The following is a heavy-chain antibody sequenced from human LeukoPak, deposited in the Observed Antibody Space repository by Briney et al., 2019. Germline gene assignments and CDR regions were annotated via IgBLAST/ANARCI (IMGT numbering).Heavy chain of an antibody. Sequence: ASVKVSCKASGYTFTGYYMHWVRQAPGQGLEWMGWINPNSGGTNYAQKFQGRVTMTRDTSISTAYVELSRLRSDDTAVYYCARDRGGYCSSTSCPTPLDAFDIWGQGTMVTVSS. CDR1: GYTFTGYY. CDR2: INPNSGGT. J-gene: IGHJ3*02. D-gene: IGHD2-2*01. CDR3: ARDRGGYCSSTSCPTPLDAFDI. V-gene: IGHV1-2*02.